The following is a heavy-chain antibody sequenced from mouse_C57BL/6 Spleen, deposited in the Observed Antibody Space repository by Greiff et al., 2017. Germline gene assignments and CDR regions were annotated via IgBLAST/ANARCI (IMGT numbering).Heavy chain of an antibody. CDR1: GFTFSDYG. CDR2: ISRGSSTI. D-gene: IGHD4-1*01. J-gene: IGHJ4*01. V-gene: IGHV5-17*01. CDR3: ARQNWDGAMDY. Sequence: EVKLMASGGGLVKPGGSLKLSCAASGFTFSDYGMHWFRQAPEKGLGWVAYISRGSSTIYDAATVKGRFTISRDNAKNTLFLQMTSLRSEDTAMYYCARQNWDGAMDYWGQGTSVTVSS.